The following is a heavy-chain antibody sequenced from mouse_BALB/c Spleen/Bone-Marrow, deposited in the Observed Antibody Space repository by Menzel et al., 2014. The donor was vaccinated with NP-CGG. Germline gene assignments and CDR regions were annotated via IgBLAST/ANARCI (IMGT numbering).Heavy chain of an antibody. CDR3: ARFYRNDGFAY. CDR2: INPSTGYT. D-gene: IGHD2-14*01. Sequence: VQLQQSGAELAKPGASVKMSCKASGYTFTSYWMHWVNQRPGQGLEWIGYINPSTGYTEYNQKFKDEATLTADKSSSTAHMQLSSLTSEDSAVYYCARFYRNDGFAYWGQGTLVTGSA. J-gene: IGHJ3*01. V-gene: IGHV1-7*01. CDR1: GYTFTSYW.